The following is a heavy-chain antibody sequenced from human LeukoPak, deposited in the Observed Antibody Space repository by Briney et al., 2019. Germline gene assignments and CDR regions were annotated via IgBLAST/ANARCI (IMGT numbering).Heavy chain of an antibody. CDR1: GGSFSGYY. D-gene: IGHD6-13*01. Sequence: PSETLSLTCAVYGGSFSGYYWSWIRQPPGKGLEWIGEINHSGSTNYNPSLKSRVTISVDTSKNQFSLKLSSVTAADTAVYYCARGWSAGSSSCIHPWGQGTLVTVSS. CDR3: ARGWSAGSSSCIHP. CDR2: INHSGST. J-gene: IGHJ5*02. V-gene: IGHV4-34*01.